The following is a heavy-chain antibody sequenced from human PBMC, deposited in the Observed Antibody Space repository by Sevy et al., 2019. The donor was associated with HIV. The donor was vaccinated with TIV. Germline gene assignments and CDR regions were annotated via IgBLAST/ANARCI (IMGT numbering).Heavy chain of an antibody. D-gene: IGHD2-15*01. CDR2: INPNSRGT. CDR3: AREGVYCSASSRYSSWFDP. J-gene: IGHJ5*02. V-gene: IGHV1-2*02. CDR1: GYTFTGYY. Sequence: AAVKVSCKASGYTFTGYYMHWVRQAPGQGLERMGWINPNSRGTNYAQKFQGRVTMTRDTSISTAYMELSRLRSDDTAVYHCAREGVYCSASSRYSSWFDPWGQGTLVTVSS.